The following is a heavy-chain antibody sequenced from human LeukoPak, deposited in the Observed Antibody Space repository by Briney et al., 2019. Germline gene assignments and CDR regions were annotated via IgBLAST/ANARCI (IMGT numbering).Heavy chain of an antibody. J-gene: IGHJ4*02. V-gene: IGHV3-74*03. CDR2: IHSDGIST. CDR3: ARDRYYVPDY. Sequence: GGSLRLSCAASGFALSNTWMHWVRQAPGKGLVWVSRIHSDGISTTYADSVKGRFTISRDNAKNTLYLQMNSLRAEDTAVYYCARDRYYVPDYWGQGTLVTVSS. CDR1: GFALSNTW. D-gene: IGHD3-10*02.